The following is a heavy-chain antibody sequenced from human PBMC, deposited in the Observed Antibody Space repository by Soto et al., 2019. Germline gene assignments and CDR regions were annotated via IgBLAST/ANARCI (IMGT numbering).Heavy chain of an antibody. CDR2: ISWNSNNM. D-gene: IGHD4-17*01. Sequence: EVQLVESGGGLVQPGRSLRLSCAASGFTFDNYVMHWVRQAPGKGLEWVAGISWNSNNMAHAVSVKGRFTISRDNAKNSLYLQMNSLRPEDTALYYCAKDMGYGDSVNWGQGTLVTVSS. V-gene: IGHV3-9*01. CDR1: GFTFDNYV. CDR3: AKDMGYGDSVN. J-gene: IGHJ4*02.